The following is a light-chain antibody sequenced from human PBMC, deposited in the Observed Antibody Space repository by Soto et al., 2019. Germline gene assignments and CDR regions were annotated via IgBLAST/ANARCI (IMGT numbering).Light chain of an antibody. CDR3: QQYKNIPT. J-gene: IGKJ5*01. V-gene: IGKV1-33*01. CDR2: DAS. Sequence: DLQMTQSPSSLSASVGDRVTIPCQASQDISNYLNWYQQRPGKAPKLLMYDASNLETGAPSLLSRSGSGTDFTFTISSLQHEDIATYYCQQYKNIPTFGQGTRLEIK. CDR1: QDISNY.